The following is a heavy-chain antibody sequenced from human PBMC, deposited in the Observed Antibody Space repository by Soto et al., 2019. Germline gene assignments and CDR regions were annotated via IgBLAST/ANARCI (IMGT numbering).Heavy chain of an antibody. CDR1: GFTLRTNG. V-gene: IGHV3-23*01. D-gene: IGHD4-17*01. CDR3: AGHGGYSY. Sequence: GGSLRLSGAATGFTLRTNGMSWVRQAPGKGLEWVSSFSGSGDDTWYADSLKGRFTISRDNSKNTVYLQMNSLRAEDTALYYCAGHGGYSYLGQGTLVTVSS. J-gene: IGHJ4*02. CDR2: FSGSGDDT.